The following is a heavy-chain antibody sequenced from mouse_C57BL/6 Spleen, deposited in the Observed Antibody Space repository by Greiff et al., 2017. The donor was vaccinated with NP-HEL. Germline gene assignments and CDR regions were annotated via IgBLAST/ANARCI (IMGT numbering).Heavy chain of an antibody. Sequence: EVQLQQSGPELVKPGASVKISCKASGYTFTDYYMNWVKQSHGKSLEWIGDINPSNGGTSYNQKFKGKSTLTVDKSSSTAYMELRSLTSEASAVYYCARGGNYDLYYAMDYWGQGTSVTVSS. V-gene: IGHV1-26*01. D-gene: IGHD2-4*01. J-gene: IGHJ4*01. CDR3: ARGGNYDLYYAMDY. CDR1: GYTFTDYY. CDR2: INPSNGGT.